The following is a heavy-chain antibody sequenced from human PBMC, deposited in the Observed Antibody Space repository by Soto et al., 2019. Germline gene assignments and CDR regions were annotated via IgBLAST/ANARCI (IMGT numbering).Heavy chain of an antibody. V-gene: IGHV3-7*01. Sequence: EVQLVESGGGLVQPGGSLRLSCAASGFTFSSYWMSWVRQAPGKGLEWVANIKQDGSEKYYVDSVKGRFTISRDNAKNSLYLQMNSLRAEDTAVYYCARDLGSVTTSGWFDPWGQGTLVTVSS. D-gene: IGHD4-4*01. J-gene: IGHJ5*02. CDR3: ARDLGSVTTSGWFDP. CDR1: GFTFSSYW. CDR2: IKQDGSEK.